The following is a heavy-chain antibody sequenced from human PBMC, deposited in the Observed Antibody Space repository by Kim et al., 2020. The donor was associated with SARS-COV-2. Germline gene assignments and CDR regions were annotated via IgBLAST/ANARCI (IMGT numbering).Heavy chain of an antibody. J-gene: IGHJ3*02. V-gene: IGHV3-23*03. CDR1: GFTFSSYA. Sequence: GGSLRLSCAASGFTFSSYAMSWVRQAPGKGLEWVSVIYSGGSSTYYADSVKGRFTISRDNSKNTLYLQMNSLRAEDTAVYYCAKDLRQQLVRADAFDIWGQGTMVTVSS. CDR2: IYSGGSST. CDR3: AKDLRQQLVRADAFDI. D-gene: IGHD6-13*01.